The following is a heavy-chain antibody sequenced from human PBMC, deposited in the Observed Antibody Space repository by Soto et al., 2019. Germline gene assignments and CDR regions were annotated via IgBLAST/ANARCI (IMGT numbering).Heavy chain of an antibody. CDR1: GFTFSSYG. CDR3: AKGGPEWELRGLDY. J-gene: IGHJ4*02. V-gene: IGHV3-30*18. Sequence: QVQLVESGGGVVQPGRSLRLSCAASGFTFSSYGMHWVRQAPGKGLEWVAVISYDGSNKYYADSVKGRFTISRDNSKNTLYLQMNSLRAEDTAVYYCAKGGPEWELRGLDYWGQGTLVTVSS. CDR2: ISYDGSNK. D-gene: IGHD1-26*01.